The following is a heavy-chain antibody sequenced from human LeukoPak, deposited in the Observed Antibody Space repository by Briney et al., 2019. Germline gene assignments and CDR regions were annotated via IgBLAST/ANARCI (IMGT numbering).Heavy chain of an antibody. V-gene: IGHV3-30-3*01. D-gene: IGHD6-13*01. CDR3: ARDRQNDPGYSSSGFYFDY. CDR2: ISYYGSNK. CDR1: GFTFSSYA. Sequence: GGSLRLSCAASGFTFSSYAMHWVRQAPGKGLEWVAVISYYGSNKYYADSVKGRFTISRDNSKNTLYLQMNSLRAEDTAVYYCARDRQNDPGYSSSGFYFDYWGQGTLVTVSS. J-gene: IGHJ4*02.